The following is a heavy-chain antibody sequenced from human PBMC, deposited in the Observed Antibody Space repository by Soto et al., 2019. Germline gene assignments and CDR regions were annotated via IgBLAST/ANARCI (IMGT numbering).Heavy chain of an antibody. CDR2: IYYSGST. Sequence: SETLALTCAVSGYSINSSNGWGWIRQPPGKGLEWIGYIYYSGSTYYNPSLKSRVTISVDTSKNQFSLKLSSVTAADTAVYYCARANSGYELIWGQGTLVTVSS. CDR3: ARANSGYELI. J-gene: IGHJ4*02. D-gene: IGHD5-12*01. V-gene: IGHV4-28*03. CDR1: GYSINSSNG.